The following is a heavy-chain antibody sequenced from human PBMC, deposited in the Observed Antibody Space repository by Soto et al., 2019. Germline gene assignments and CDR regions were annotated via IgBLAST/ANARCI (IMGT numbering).Heavy chain of an antibody. CDR1: VGSISNDY. CDR2: IYYRGST. D-gene: IGHD2-2*01. Sequence: SETLSLTCIVSVGSISNDYWSWIRQPPGKGLEWIGHIYYRGSTDYNPSLKSRVTISRDTSKSQFSLNLTSVTAADTAVYYCARGADCTTPSCTGNWFDPWGQGIQVTVSS. CDR3: ARGADCTTPSCTGNWFDP. J-gene: IGHJ5*02. V-gene: IGHV4-59*01.